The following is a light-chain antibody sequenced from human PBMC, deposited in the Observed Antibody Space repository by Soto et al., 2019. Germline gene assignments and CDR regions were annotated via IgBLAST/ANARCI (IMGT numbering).Light chain of an antibody. CDR3: QHYQVGQPIA. Sequence: IVLTQSPDTLSFSPGERATLSCRASQSVGTRLAWYQHKTGQAPSLLMSGASSRATGIPDRFSDSGSETDFTLTISRLEPEDFALYYCQHYQVGQPIAFGRGTRLEIK. CDR1: QSVGTRL. V-gene: IGKV3-20*01. CDR2: GAS. J-gene: IGKJ5*01.